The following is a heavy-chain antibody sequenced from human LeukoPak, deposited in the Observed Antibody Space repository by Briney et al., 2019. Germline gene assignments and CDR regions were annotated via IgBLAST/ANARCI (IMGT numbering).Heavy chain of an antibody. J-gene: IGHJ4*02. CDR3: AREEATMVRGVIYY. D-gene: IGHD3-10*01. CDR1: GGSISSGDYY. CDR2: IYYSGST. Sequence: SETLSLTCTVSGGSISSGDYYWSWIRQPPGKGLEWIGYIYYSGSTYYNPSLKSRVTISVDTSKNQFSLKLSSVTAADAAVYYCAREEATMVRGVIYYWGQGTLVTVSS. V-gene: IGHV4-30-4*01.